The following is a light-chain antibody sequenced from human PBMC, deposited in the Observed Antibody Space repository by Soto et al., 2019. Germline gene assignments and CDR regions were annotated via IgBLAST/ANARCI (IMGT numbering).Light chain of an antibody. CDR1: SSNIGSNT. Sequence: QLVLTQPPSASGTPGQRVTISCSGSSSNIGSNTVNWYQQVPGTAPKYVIYTNNQRPSGVPARFSGSQSGTSASLAISGLQSEDEAVYYCAAWDDTLNGQVFGGGTKVTVL. CDR2: TNN. V-gene: IGLV1-44*01. J-gene: IGLJ3*02. CDR3: AAWDDTLNGQV.